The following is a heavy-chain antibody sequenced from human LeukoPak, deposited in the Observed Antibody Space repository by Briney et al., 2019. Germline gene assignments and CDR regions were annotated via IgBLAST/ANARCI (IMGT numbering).Heavy chain of an antibody. CDR3: ARDSPPPPSFWSGYYTPWYYMDV. D-gene: IGHD3-3*01. CDR2: TYYRSKWYN. Sequence: SQTLSLTCAISGDSVSSNSAAWNWIRQSPSRGLEWLGRTYYRSKWYNDYAVSVKSRITINPDTSKNQFSLQLNSVTPEDTAVYYCARDSPPPPSFWSGYYTPWYYMDVWGKGTTVTVSS. CDR1: GDSVSSNSAA. V-gene: IGHV6-1*01. J-gene: IGHJ6*03.